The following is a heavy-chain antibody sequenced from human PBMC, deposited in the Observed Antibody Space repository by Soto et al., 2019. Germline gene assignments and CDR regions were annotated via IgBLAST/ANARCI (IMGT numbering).Heavy chain of an antibody. CDR2: IKQDGSEK. V-gene: IGHV3-7*03. Sequence: VQLVESGGGLVQPGGSLRLSCAASGFTFSSYWMSWVRQAPGKGLEWVANIKQDGSEKYYVDSVKGRFTISRDNAKNSLYLQMNSLRAEDTAVYYCARDHYDFWSRSDYGMDVWGQGTTVTVSS. D-gene: IGHD3-3*01. CDR1: GFTFSSYW. CDR3: ARDHYDFWSRSDYGMDV. J-gene: IGHJ6*02.